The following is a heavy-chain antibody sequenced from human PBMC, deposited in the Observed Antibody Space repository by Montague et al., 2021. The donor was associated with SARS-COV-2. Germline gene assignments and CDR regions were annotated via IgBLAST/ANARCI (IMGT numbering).Heavy chain of an antibody. D-gene: IGHD3-10*01. Sequence: SETLSLTCAVYGGSFSGYYCSWIRQPPPQGLERIGVINQSGRTNNNPSLTSRVIISVNTSKNQFPLKLSPVTAADTAVYYCARGGSSVWGVTVSAELDYWGQGILVIVSS. V-gene: IGHV4-34*01. J-gene: IGHJ4*02. CDR1: GGSFSGYY. CDR2: INQSGRT. CDR3: ARGGSSVWGVTVSAELDY.